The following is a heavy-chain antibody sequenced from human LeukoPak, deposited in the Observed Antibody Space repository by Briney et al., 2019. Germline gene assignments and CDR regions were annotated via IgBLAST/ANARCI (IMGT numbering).Heavy chain of an antibody. Sequence: GASVKVSCKASGYTFTSYAMNWVRQAPGQGLEWMGWINTNTGNPTYAQGFTGRFVFSLDTSVSTAYLQISSLKAEDTAVYYCAREKGSWYVYYYGMDVWGQGTTVTVSS. V-gene: IGHV7-4-1*02. J-gene: IGHJ6*02. D-gene: IGHD6-13*01. CDR3: AREKGSWYVYYYGMDV. CDR1: GYTFTSYA. CDR2: INTNTGNP.